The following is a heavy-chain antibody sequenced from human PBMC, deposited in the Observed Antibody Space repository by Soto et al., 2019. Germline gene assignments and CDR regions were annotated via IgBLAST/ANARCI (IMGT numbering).Heavy chain of an antibody. CDR2: IYSGGST. V-gene: IGHV3-66*01. J-gene: IGHJ6*03. CDR3: ARVVRAARYYYYYYMDV. Sequence: GGSLRLSCAASGFTVSSNYMSWVRQAPGKGLEWVSVIYSGGSTYYADSVKGRFTISRDNSKNTLYLQMNSLGAEDTAVYYCARVVRAARYYYYYYMDVWGKGTTVTVSS. CDR1: GFTVSSNY. D-gene: IGHD6-6*01.